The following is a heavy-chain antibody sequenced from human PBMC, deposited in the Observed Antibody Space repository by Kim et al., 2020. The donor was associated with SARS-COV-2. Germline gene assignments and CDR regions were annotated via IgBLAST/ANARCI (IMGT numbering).Heavy chain of an antibody. CDR3: ARDRTQLATNWYLDL. Sequence: AESVKWRFSLSRDNSKNSVYLQMNTLGAGDTAVYFCARDRTQLATNWYLDLWGRGTLVTVSS. D-gene: IGHD1-1*01. V-gene: IGHV3-23*01. J-gene: IGHJ2*01.